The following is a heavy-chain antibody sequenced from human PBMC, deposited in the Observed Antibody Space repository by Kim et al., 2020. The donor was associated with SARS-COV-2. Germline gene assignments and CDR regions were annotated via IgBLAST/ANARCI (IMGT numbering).Heavy chain of an antibody. CDR3: ARGRRIVATGFTRGETFYYFDY. CDR1: GYTFTSYD. D-gene: IGHD5-12*01. CDR2: MNPNSGNT. Sequence: ASVKVSCKASGYTFTSYDINWVRQATGQGLEWMGWMNPNSGNTGYAQKFQGRVTMTRNTSISTAYMELSSLRSEDTAVYYCARGRRIVATGFTRGETFYYFDYWGQGTLVTVSS. J-gene: IGHJ4*02. V-gene: IGHV1-8*01.